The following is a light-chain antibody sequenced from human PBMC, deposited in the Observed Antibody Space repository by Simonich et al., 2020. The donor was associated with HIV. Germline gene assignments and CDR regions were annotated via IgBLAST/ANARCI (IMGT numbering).Light chain of an antibody. CDR2: GAS. CDR1: QSVSSN. V-gene: IGKV3-15*01. Sequence: EIVMTQSPATLSLSPGERATLSCRASQSVSSNLAWYQQKPGQAPRLLIYGASTRATGIPARFSGSGSGTEFTLTISSLQSEDFAVYYCQQYNNWPLTWTFGQGTKVEIK. CDR3: QQYNNWPLTWT. J-gene: IGKJ1*01.